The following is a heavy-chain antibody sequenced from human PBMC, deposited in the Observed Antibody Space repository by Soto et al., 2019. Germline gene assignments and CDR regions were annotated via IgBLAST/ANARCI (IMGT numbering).Heavy chain of an antibody. V-gene: IGHV4-4*07. CDR3: ARERVSGTSRVDS. CDR2: IHDTGRT. J-gene: IGHJ4*02. D-gene: IGHD3-16*01. CDR1: GDSLSTYY. Sequence: QVQLQESGPGLVRPSETLSLTCTVSGDSLSTYYWSWIRQPAGERLEWIGRIHDTGRTNYNPSLKSRVNMSVDTSKNQFALRENSVTDTDFCEYYCARERVSGTSRVDSWVQGTQATVSS.